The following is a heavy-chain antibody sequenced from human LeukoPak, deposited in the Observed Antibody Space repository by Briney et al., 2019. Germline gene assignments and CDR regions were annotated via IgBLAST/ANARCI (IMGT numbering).Heavy chain of an antibody. Sequence: SVKVSCKASGGTFSNSAISWVRQAPGQGLEWMGRIAPVLEITNYAQKFQGRLTFTADISTSTAYMELSGLRSEDTAIYYCAREGGVVEGMLYIHPNEEDYYGMDVWGQGTTVIVSS. J-gene: IGHJ6*02. CDR2: IAPVLEIT. CDR3: AREGGVVEGMLYIHPNEEDYYGMDV. CDR1: GGTFSNSA. D-gene: IGHD2-8*01. V-gene: IGHV1-69*04.